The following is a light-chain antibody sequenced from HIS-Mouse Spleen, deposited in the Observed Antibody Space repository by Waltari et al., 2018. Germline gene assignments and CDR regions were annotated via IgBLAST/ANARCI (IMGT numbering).Light chain of an antibody. CDR1: QSLLHSNGYNY. Sequence: DIVMTQSPLSLPVTTGEPASISCRSSQSLLHSNGYNYLDWYLQKPGQSPQLLIYLGSNRASGVPDRFSGSGSGTDLTLKISRVEAEDVGVYYCMQALQTWTFGQGTKVEIK. CDR2: LGS. V-gene: IGKV2-28*01. J-gene: IGKJ1*01. CDR3: MQALQTWT.